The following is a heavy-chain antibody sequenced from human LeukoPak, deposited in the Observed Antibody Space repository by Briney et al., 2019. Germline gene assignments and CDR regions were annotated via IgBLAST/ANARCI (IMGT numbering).Heavy chain of an antibody. D-gene: IGHD3-3*01. CDR2: INHSGST. Sequence: SETLSLTCAVYGGSFSGYYWSWIRQPPGKGLEWIGEINHSGSTNYNPSLKSRVTISVDTSKNQFSLKLSSVTAADTAVSYCARCFTIFGVAPFGYFDYWGQGTLVTVSS. V-gene: IGHV4-34*01. J-gene: IGHJ4*02. CDR3: ARCFTIFGVAPFGYFDY. CDR1: GGSFSGYY.